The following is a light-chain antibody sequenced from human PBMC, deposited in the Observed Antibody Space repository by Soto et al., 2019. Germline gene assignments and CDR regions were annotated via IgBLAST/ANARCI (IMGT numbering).Light chain of an antibody. V-gene: IGKV3-11*01. J-gene: IGKJ4*01. CDR3: QHRGNWPLT. CDR2: DAS. CDR1: QSVSRS. Sequence: EIVLTQSPVTLSLSPGERATLSCRASQSVSRSLAWYQQKLGQAPRLLVYDASNRATGIPARFSGSGSGTDFTLTISSLEPEDFAVYFCQHRGNWPLTFGGGTKVEIK.